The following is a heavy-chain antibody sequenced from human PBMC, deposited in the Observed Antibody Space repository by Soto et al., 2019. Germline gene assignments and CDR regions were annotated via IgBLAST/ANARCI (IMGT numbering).Heavy chain of an antibody. CDR1: GGTFSSYA. V-gene: IGHV1-69*13. Sequence: ASVKVSCKASGGTFSSYAISWVRQAPGQGLEWMGGIIPIFDTANYAQKFQGRVTITADESTSTAYMELSSLRSEDTAVYYCARADYFYCSSTSCYSVDYYFMDVWAQGTTVTVSS. CDR2: IIPIFDTA. CDR3: ARADYFYCSSTSCYSVDYYFMDV. D-gene: IGHD2-2*01. J-gene: IGHJ6*02.